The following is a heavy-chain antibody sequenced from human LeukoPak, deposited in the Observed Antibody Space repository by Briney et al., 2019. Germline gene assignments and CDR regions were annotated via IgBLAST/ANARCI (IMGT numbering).Heavy chain of an antibody. Sequence: GASVTVSCKASGYTFTGYYMHWVRQAPGQGLEWMGWINPNSGGTNYAQKFQGRVTMTRDTSISTAYMELSRLRSDDTAVYYCARETEYSSSWYFGWFDPWGQGTLVTVSS. CDR2: INPNSGGT. D-gene: IGHD6-13*01. CDR3: ARETEYSSSWYFGWFDP. V-gene: IGHV1-2*02. J-gene: IGHJ5*02. CDR1: GYTFTGYY.